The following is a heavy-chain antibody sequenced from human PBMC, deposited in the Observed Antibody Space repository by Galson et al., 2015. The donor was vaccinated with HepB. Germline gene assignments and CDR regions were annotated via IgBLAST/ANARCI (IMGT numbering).Heavy chain of an antibody. J-gene: IGHJ6*02. Sequence: SLRLSCAASGFTFSSYGMSWVRQAPGKGLEWVANIRQDGGEKYYVDTVKGRFTITRDNAKNTLYLEMNSLRAEDTAVYYCAREKLGRRYYYYGMDVWGQGTTVTVSS. D-gene: IGHD7-27*01. V-gene: IGHV3-7*03. CDR3: AREKLGRRYYYYGMDV. CDR1: GFTFSSYG. CDR2: IRQDGGEK.